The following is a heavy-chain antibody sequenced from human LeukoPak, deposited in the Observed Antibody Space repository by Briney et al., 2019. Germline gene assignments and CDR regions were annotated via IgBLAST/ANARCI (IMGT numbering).Heavy chain of an antibody. CDR1: GGSISSYY. CDR2: IYYSGST. V-gene: IGHV4-59*08. J-gene: IGHJ4*02. D-gene: IGHD3-9*01. Sequence: SETLSLTCTVSGGSISSYYWSWIRQPPGKGLEWIGYIYYSGSTNYNPSLKSRVTISVDTSKNQFSLKLSSVTAADTAVYYCARHRYDILTGFDYWGQGTLVTVSS. CDR3: ARHRYDILTGFDY.